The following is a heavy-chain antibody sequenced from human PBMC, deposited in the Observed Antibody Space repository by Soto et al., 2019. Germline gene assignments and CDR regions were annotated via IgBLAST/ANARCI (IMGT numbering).Heavy chain of an antibody. CDR1: GFTFSSFA. J-gene: IGHJ4*02. Sequence: PGGALGLACAASGFTFSSFAVHWVRQSPGRGLEWVSMVSDGGGNVYYADSVKGRFSISRDNYRDIVYLQISSLTSDDTGVYYCAKDFERSAFDHWGQGTPVPVSS. CDR2: VSDGGGNV. D-gene: IGHD3-3*01. CDR3: AKDFERSAFDH. V-gene: IGHV3-23*01.